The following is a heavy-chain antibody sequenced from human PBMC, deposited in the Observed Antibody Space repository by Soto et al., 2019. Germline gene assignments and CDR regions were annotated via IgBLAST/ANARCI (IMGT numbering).Heavy chain of an antibody. D-gene: IGHD3-10*02. J-gene: IGHJ6*02. Sequence: GGSLRLSCAASGFTFDDYTMHWVRQAPGKCLEWVSLISWDGGSTYYADSVKGRFTISRDNSKNSLYLQMKSLRTEDTALYYCAKDYGNYGRGNYYYYGMDVWGQGTTVTVSS. CDR2: ISWDGGST. CDR1: GFTFDDYT. V-gene: IGHV3-43*01. CDR3: AKDYGNYGRGNYYYYGMDV.